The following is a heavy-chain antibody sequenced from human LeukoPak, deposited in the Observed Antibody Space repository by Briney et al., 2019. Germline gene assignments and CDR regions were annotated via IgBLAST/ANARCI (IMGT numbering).Heavy chain of an antibody. D-gene: IGHD3-22*01. Sequence: GGSLRLSCAASGFTFSSYAMSWVRQAPGKGLKWVSAISGSGGSTYYADSVKGRFTISRDNSKNTLYLQMNSLRAEDTAVYYCDAYYYDSSGYYHFDYWGQGTLVTVSS. CDR1: GFTFSSYA. CDR2: ISGSGGST. J-gene: IGHJ4*02. V-gene: IGHV3-23*01. CDR3: DAYYYDSSGYYHFDY.